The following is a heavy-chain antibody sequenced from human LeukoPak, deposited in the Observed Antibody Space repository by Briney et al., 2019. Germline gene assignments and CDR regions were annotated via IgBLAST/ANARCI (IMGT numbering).Heavy chain of an antibody. J-gene: IGHJ4*02. Sequence: KPSETLSLTCAVYGGSFSGYYWSWIRQPPGKGLEWIGEINHSGSTNYNPSLKSRVTISVDTSKNRFSLKLSSVTAADTAVYYCARGFEKTAPDYWGQGTLVTVSS. D-gene: IGHD2-21*02. CDR3: ARGFEKTAPDY. CDR1: GGSFSGYY. CDR2: INHSGST. V-gene: IGHV4-34*01.